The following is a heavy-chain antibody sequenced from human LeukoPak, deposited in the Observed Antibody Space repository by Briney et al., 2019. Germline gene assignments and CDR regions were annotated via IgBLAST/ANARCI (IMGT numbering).Heavy chain of an antibody. V-gene: IGHV4-34*01. CDR2: INHSGST. D-gene: IGHD5-24*01. CDR3: ARGLEVATFSAAKV. CDR1: GGSFSGYY. Sequence: SETLSLTCAVYGGSFSGYYWSWIRQPPGKGLEWIGEINHSGSTNYNPSLKSRVTISVDTSKNQFSLKLSSVTAADTAVYYCARGLEVATFSAAKVWGQGTLVTVSS. J-gene: IGHJ4*02.